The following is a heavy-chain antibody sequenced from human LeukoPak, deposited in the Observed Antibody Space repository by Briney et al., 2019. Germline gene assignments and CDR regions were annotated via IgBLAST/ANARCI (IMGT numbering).Heavy chain of an antibody. D-gene: IGHD6-13*01. V-gene: IGHV7-4-1*02. CDR1: GYTFTSYY. Sequence: ASVKVSCKASGYTFTSYYMHWVRQAPGQGLEWMGWINTNTGSPTYAQGFTGRFVFSLDTSVSTAYLQISSLKAEDTAVYYCARTRIAAAGTFNYWGQGTLVTVSS. CDR2: INTNTGSP. J-gene: IGHJ4*02. CDR3: ARTRIAAAGTFNY.